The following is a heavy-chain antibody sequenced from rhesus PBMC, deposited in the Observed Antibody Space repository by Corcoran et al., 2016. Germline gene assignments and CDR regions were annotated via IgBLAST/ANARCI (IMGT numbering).Heavy chain of an antibody. CDR2: ISNGGGST. D-gene: IGHD5-30*01. CDR3: AKLTWIQWVQPALNRFDV. CDR1: GFTFSDDY. J-gene: IGHJ5-1*01. Sequence: EVQLVESGGGLAKPGGSLRLSCAASGFTFSDDYMDWVRQAPGQGLEGVARISNGGGSTWYADSVKGRFTISRENAKNTLYLQMDSLRAEDTAVYYCAKLTWIQWVQPALNRFDVWGPGVLVTVSS. V-gene: IGHV3-178*02.